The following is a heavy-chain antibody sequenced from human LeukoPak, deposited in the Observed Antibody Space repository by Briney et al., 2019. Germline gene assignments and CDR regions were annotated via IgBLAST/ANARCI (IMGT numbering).Heavy chain of an antibody. CDR2: ISYDGSNK. CDR3: ARDEENGGFDY. D-gene: IGHD2-8*01. CDR1: GFTFSSYA. J-gene: IGHJ4*02. Sequence: PGRSLRLSCAASGFTFSSYAMHWVRQAPGKGLEWVAVISYDGSNKYYADSVKGRFTISRDNSKNTLYLQMNSLRAEDTAVYYCARDEENGGFDYWGQGTLVTVSS. V-gene: IGHV3-30*04.